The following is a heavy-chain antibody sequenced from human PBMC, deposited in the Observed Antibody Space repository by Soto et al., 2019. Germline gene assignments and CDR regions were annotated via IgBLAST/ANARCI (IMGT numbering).Heavy chain of an antibody. V-gene: IGHV1-18*01. D-gene: IGHD3-10*01. J-gene: IGHJ4*01. Sequence: ASVKVSCKATGYTFTSYGISWVRQAPGQGLEWMGWISAYNGNTNYAQKLQGRVTMTTDTSTSTAYMELRSLRSDDTAVYYCASSESLGGPRVAHCVQATMSTVPS. CDR1: GYTFTSYG. CDR3: ASSESLGGPRVAH. CDR2: ISAYNGNT.